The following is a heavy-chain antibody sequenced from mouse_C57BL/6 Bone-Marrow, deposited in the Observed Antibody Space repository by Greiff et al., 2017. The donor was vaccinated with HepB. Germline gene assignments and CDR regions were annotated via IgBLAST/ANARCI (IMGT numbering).Heavy chain of an antibody. V-gene: IGHV1-5*01. J-gene: IGHJ4*01. CDR1: GYTFTSYW. Sequence: VQLQQSGTVLARPGASVKMSCKTSGYTFTSYWMHWVKQRPGQGLEWIGAIYPGNSDTSYNQKFKGKAKLTAVTSASTAYMELSSLTNEDSAVYYCTGVWPYYYAMDYWGRGTSVTVSA. CDR2: IYPGNSDT. CDR3: TGVWPYYYAMDY. D-gene: IGHD2-10*02.